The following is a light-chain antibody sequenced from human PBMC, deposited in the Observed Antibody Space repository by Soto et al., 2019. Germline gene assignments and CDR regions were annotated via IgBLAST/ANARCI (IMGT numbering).Light chain of an antibody. J-gene: IGKJ2*01. CDR1: QSISRW. Sequence: DVPMTQSPSTLSASVGDRVTITCRASQSISRWLVGYQQNFGKAPQLLIYGASILQSGVPSRFSGSGSGTDFMLTISSLQPEDFAIYHCQQSRTMPPTFGPGTKLEI. CDR2: GAS. V-gene: IGKV1-5*01. CDR3: QQSRTMPPT.